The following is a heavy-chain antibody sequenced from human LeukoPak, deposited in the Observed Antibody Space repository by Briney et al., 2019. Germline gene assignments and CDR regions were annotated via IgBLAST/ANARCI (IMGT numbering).Heavy chain of an antibody. D-gene: IGHD5-18*01. CDR1: GFTFSSYS. Sequence: GGSLRLSCAASGFTFSSYSMNWVRQAPGKGLEWVSSISSSSSYIYYADSVKGRFTISRDNAKNSLYLQMNSLRAEDTAVYYCARGAFDYAGGYSYGSPGAFDIWGQGTMVTVSS. J-gene: IGHJ3*02. CDR2: ISSSSSYI. V-gene: IGHV3-21*01. CDR3: ARGAFDYAGGYSYGSPGAFDI.